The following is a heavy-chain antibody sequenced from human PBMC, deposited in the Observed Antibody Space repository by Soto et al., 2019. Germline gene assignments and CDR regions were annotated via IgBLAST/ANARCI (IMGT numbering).Heavy chain of an antibody. D-gene: IGHD2-21*02. V-gene: IGHV1-69*02. CDR2: IIPVLTVT. J-gene: IGHJ6*02. Sequence: QVQLVQSGAEVRKPGSSVKVSCMASGSTFSSYTVNWVRQAPGKGLEWIGMIIPVLTVTDYARRFQGRVPITADRSANTDYMELTRLTSEDTAVYYGARRRYCGTDGSKKFYYGMDVWGQGTTVTVSS. CDR3: ARRRYCGTDGSKKFYYGMDV. CDR1: GSTFSSYT.